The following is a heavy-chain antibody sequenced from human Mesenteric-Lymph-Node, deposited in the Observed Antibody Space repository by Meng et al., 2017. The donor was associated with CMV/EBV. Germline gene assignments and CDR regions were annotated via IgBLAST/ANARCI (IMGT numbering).Heavy chain of an antibody. CDR1: GGTLINYG. D-gene: IGHD5-12*01. CDR2: IIPIFSTT. CDR3: AREHAGYDDY. J-gene: IGHJ4*02. V-gene: IGHV1-69*05. Sequence: SVKVSCKASGGTLINYGITWVRQAPGQGLEWMGGIIPIFSTTNYARKFQGRVTITTDKSTSTAYMELSSLTSEDTAMYYCAREHAGYDDYWGQGTLVTVSS.